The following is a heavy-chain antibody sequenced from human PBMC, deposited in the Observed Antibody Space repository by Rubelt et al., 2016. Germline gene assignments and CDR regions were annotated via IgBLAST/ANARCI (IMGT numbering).Heavy chain of an antibody. CDR3: ARDRTWLVPGLDAFDI. CDR1: GYTFTSYG. Sequence: QVQLVQSGAEVKKPGASVKVSCKASGYTFTSYGISWVRQAPGQGLEWMGWISAYNGNTNYAQKREGRVTMTSDTSTSTAYMEVRSLRADGTAVYYCARDRTWLVPGLDAFDIWGQGTMVTVSS. V-gene: IGHV1-18*01. J-gene: IGHJ3*02. D-gene: IGHD6-19*01. CDR2: ISAYNGNT.